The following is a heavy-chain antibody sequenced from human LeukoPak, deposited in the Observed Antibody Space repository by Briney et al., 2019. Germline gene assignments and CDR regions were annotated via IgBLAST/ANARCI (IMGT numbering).Heavy chain of an antibody. V-gene: IGHV3-48*03. CDR2: ISSSGSTI. D-gene: IGHD3-10*02. Sequence: PGGSLRLSCAAYGFTFRSYEMNLVRQAPGKGLEWVSYISSSGSTIYYADSVKGRFTISRDNAKNSLYPQMNSLRAEDTAVYYCAELGITMIGGVWGKGTTATISS. CDR3: AELGITMIGGV. J-gene: IGHJ6*04. CDR1: GFTFRSYE.